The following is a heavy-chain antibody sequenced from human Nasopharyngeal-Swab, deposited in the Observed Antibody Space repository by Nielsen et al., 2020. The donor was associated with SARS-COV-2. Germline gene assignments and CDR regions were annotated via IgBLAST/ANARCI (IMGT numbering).Heavy chain of an antibody. D-gene: IGHD3-10*01. V-gene: IGHV3-21*01. CDR1: GFTFSSYS. CDR2: ISSSSSYI. Sequence: GESLKISCAASGFTFSSYSMNWVRQAPGKGLEWVSSISSSSSYIYYADSVKGRFTISRDNAKNSLYLQMNSLRAEDTAVYCCARSITMVRGSPPDYYGMGVWGQGTTVTVSS. CDR3: ARSITMVRGSPPDYYGMGV. J-gene: IGHJ6*02.